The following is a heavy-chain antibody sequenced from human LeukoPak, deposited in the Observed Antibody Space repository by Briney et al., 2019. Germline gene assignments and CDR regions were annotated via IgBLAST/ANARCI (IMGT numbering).Heavy chain of an antibody. CDR3: AKDREEQQLADY. V-gene: IGHV3-30*02. CDR1: GFTFSSYG. D-gene: IGHD6-13*01. CDR2: IRYDGSNK. J-gene: IGHJ4*02. Sequence: PGGSLRLSCAASGFTFSSYGMHWVRQAPGKGLEWVAFIRYDGSNKYYADSVKGRFTISRDNSKNTLYLQVNSLRAEDTAVYYCAKDREEQQLADYRGQGTLVTVSS.